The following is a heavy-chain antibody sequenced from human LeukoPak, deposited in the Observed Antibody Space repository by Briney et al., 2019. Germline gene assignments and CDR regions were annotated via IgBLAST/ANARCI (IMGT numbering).Heavy chain of an antibody. CDR1: GYTFTSYY. Sequence: ASVKVSCKASGYTFTSYYMHWVRQAPGQGLEWMGIINPSGGSTSYAQKFQGRVTMTRDTSTSTVYMELSSLRSEDTAVYCCARDQEDTAMVDYYYYYMDVWGKGTTVTVSS. V-gene: IGHV1-46*01. J-gene: IGHJ6*03. CDR2: INPSGGST. D-gene: IGHD5-18*01. CDR3: ARDQEDTAMVDYYYYYMDV.